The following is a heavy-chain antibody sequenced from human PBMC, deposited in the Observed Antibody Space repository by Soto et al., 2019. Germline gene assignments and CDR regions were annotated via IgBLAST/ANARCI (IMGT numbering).Heavy chain of an antibody. D-gene: IGHD3-3*01. CDR3: ARGAFGAYYFDY. CDR2: IKGDGITT. V-gene: IGHV3-74*01. Sequence: EVQLVESGGGLVQPGGSLRLSCAASGFTFSSYWIHWVRQAPGKGLVWVSRIKGDGITTNYADSVKGRVTISRDNAKNTVYLQVNSLRAEDTAGYYCARGAFGAYYFDYWGQGTLVTVSS. CDR1: GFTFSSYW. J-gene: IGHJ4*02.